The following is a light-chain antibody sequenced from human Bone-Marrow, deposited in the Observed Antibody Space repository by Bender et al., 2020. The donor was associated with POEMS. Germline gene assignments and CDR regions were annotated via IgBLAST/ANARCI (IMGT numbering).Light chain of an antibody. CDR2: GYN. V-gene: IGLV2-14*02. CDR1: STNVESYNV. CDR3: QSYDNSLGGWV. J-gene: IGLJ3*02. Sequence: QSALTQPASVSGSPGQSLTISCTGTSTNVESYNVVSWYQQHPGKAPKLIIYGYNNRPSGVPDRFSGSKSGTSASLAITGLQAEDEGDYYCQSYDNSLGGWVFGGGTKLTVL.